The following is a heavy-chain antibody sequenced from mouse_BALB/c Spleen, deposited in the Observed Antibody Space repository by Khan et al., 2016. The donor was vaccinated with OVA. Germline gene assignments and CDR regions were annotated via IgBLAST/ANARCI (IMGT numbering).Heavy chain of an antibody. V-gene: IGHV1-7*01. CDR2: INPSTDYT. Sequence: QVRLQQSGTELAKPGASVKMSCKASGYTFISYWMHWVKQRPGQGLEWIGYINPSTDYTEYNQKFKDKATLTTDKSSNTAYMQLSSLTSEDSAVYYGARRGLYGILVYWGQGTRVTVSA. CDR1: GYTFISYW. CDR3: ARRGLYGILVY. D-gene: IGHD2-1*01. J-gene: IGHJ3*01.